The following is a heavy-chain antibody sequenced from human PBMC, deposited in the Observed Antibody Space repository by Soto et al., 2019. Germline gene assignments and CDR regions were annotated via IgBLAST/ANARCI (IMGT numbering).Heavy chain of an antibody. D-gene: IGHD6-19*01. V-gene: IGHV4-59*01. J-gene: IGHJ3*02. CDR3: ARSLSGWLDAFDI. Sequence: SETLSLTCTVSGGSISSYYWSWIRQPPGKGLEWIGYIYYSGSTNHNPSIKSRVSISVDTSKNQFSLKLSSVTAADTAVYYCARSLSGWLDAFDIWGQGTMVTVSS. CDR2: IYYSGST. CDR1: GGSISSYY.